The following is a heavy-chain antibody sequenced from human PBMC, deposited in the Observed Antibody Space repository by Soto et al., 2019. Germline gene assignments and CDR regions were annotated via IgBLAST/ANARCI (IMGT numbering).Heavy chain of an antibody. CDR3: GRSRSWVTNDY. CDR1: GGSFSGYY. V-gene: IGHV4-34*01. J-gene: IGHJ4*02. Sequence: SETLSLTCAVYGGSFSGYYWSWIRQPPGKGLEWIGEINHSGSTNYNPSLKSRVTMSVDTSKNQFSLKLSSVTAADTAVYYCGRSRSWVTNDYWGQGTLVTVSS. D-gene: IGHD4-17*01. CDR2: INHSGST.